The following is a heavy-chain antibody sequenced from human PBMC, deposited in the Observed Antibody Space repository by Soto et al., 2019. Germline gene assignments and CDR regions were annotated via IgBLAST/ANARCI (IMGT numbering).Heavy chain of an antibody. CDR2: ISISSSTI. J-gene: IGHJ5*02. Sequence: PGGSLRLSCAASGFTFSSYSMNWVRQAPGKGLEWVSYISISSSTIYYADSVKGRFTISRDNAKNSLYLQMNSLRDEDTAVYYCSRLGYSSGLNWFDPWGQGTLVTVSS. D-gene: IGHD6-25*01. CDR3: SRLGYSSGLNWFDP. V-gene: IGHV3-48*02. CDR1: GFTFSSYS.